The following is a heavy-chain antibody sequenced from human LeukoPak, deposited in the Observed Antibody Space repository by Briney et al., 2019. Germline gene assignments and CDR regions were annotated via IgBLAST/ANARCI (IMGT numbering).Heavy chain of an antibody. CDR1: GGTFSSYA. Sequence: SVKVSCKASGGTFSSYAISWVRQAPGQGLEWMGGIIPIFGTANYAQKFQGRVTITADESTSTAYMELSSLRSDDTAVYYCATTNYYENSGYPGHWGQGTLVSVSS. CDR2: IIPIFGTA. J-gene: IGHJ4*02. CDR3: ATTNYYENSGYPGH. V-gene: IGHV1-69*13. D-gene: IGHD3-22*01.